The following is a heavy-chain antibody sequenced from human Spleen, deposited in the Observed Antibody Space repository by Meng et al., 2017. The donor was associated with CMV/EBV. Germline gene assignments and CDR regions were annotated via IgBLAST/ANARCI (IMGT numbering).Heavy chain of an antibody. V-gene: IGHV3-48*04. Sequence: GESLKISCAASGFTFSSYSMNWVRQAPGKGLEWVSYISSSSSTIYYADSVKGRFTISRDNAKNSLYLQMNSLRAEDTAVYYCASTYYYDSSGVFDPWGQGTLVTVS. CDR2: ISSSSSTI. D-gene: IGHD3-22*01. CDR3: ASTYYYDSSGVFDP. CDR1: GFTFSSYS. J-gene: IGHJ5*02.